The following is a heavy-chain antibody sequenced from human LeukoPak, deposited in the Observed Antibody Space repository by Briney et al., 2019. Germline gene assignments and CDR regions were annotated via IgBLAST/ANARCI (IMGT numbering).Heavy chain of an antibody. V-gene: IGHV4-39*01. J-gene: IGHJ4*02. CDR2: IYYRGNT. D-gene: IGHD6-13*01. CDR3: ARIARSDFDC. Sequence: PSETLSLTCTVSGGSISSSTYYWGWIRQPPGRGLEWIGTIYYRGNTHYNPSLNSRVTISVDTSKNQFSLKLSSVTAADTALYYCARIARSDFDCWGQGTLVTVSS. CDR1: GGSISSSTYY.